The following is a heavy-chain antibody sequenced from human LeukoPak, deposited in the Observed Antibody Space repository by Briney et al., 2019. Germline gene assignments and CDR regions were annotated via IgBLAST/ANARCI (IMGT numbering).Heavy chain of an antibody. Sequence: SVKVSCEASGYTFTSYGISWVRQAPGQGLEWMGGIIPIFGTANYAQKFQGRVTITADESTSTAYMELRSLRFEDTAVYYCAREGVGVNTGVFDYWGQGTLVTVSS. J-gene: IGHJ4*02. CDR3: AREGVGVNTGVFDY. D-gene: IGHD1-26*01. CDR2: IIPIFGTA. V-gene: IGHV1-69*13. CDR1: GYTFTSYG.